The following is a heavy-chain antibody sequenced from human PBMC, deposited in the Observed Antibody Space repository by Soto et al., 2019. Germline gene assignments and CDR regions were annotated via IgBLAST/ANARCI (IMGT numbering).Heavy chain of an antibody. J-gene: IGHJ6*02. V-gene: IGHV1-69*12. CDR2: IIPIFGTA. D-gene: IGHD2-15*01. CDR3: ARGGYCSGGSCSYYYYGMDV. CDR1: GGTFSSYA. Sequence: QVQLVQSGAEVKKPGSSVKVSCKASGGTFSSYAISWVRQAPGQGLEWMGGIIPIFGTANYAQKFQGRVTITADESTSTADMELSSLRSEDTAVYYCARGGYCSGGSCSYYYYGMDVWGQGTTVTVSS.